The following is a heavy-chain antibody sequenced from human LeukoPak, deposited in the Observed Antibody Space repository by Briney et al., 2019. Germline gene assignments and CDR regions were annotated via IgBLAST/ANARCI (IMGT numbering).Heavy chain of an antibody. CDR2: ISSSSATI. V-gene: IGHV3-48*04. CDR1: GFTFNTYS. CDR3: ARDLGGSYVGAFDY. J-gene: IGHJ4*02. D-gene: IGHD1-26*01. Sequence: GGSLRLSCVASGFTFNTYSMNWFRQAPGKGLEWISYISSSSATIYYADSVKGRFTISRDNAKNSLYLQMNSLRAEDTAVYYCARDLGGSYVGAFDYWGQGTLVTVSS.